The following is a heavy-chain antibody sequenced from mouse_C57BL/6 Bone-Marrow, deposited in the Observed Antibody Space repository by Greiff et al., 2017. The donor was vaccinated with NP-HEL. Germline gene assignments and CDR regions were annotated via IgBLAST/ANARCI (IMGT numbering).Heavy chain of an antibody. Sequence: VQLQQSGPGLVAPSQSLSITCTVSGFSLTSYGVDWVRQPPGKGLEWLGVIWGGGSTNYNSALMSRLSISKDNSKSQVFLKMNSLQTDDTAMYYCAKEGDYYGSSPYWYFDVWGTGTTVTVSS. CDR1: GFSLTSYG. V-gene: IGHV2-9*01. CDR2: IWGGGST. D-gene: IGHD1-1*01. CDR3: AKEGDYYGSSPYWYFDV. J-gene: IGHJ1*03.